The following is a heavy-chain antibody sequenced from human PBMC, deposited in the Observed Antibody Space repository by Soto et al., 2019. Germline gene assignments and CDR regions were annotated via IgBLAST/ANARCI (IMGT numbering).Heavy chain of an antibody. J-gene: IGHJ4*02. CDR3: ATELSEYCGGDGYAFDY. V-gene: IGHV4-4*07. CDR1: GGSISSYY. CDR2: ICTSGST. D-gene: IGHD2-21*02. Sequence: PSETLSLTCTVSGGSISSYYWSWIRQPAGKGLEWIGRICTSGSTNYNPSLKSRVTMSVDTSKNQFSLKLSSVTAADTAVYYCATELSEYCGGDGYAFDYWGQGTLVTVSS.